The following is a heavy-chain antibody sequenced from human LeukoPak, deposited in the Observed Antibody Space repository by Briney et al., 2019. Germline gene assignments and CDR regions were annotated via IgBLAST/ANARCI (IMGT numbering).Heavy chain of an antibody. CDR1: GGSISSYY. J-gene: IGHJ5*02. V-gene: IGHV4-4*07. Sequence: PSETLSLTCTVSGGSISSYYWSWIRQPAGKGLEWIGRIETTGSTNYNPSLKSRVTMSVDTSKRHFSLRLTSVTAADAAVYYCAVDDRGFDPRGQGTLVTVSS. CDR3: AVDDRGFDP. CDR2: IETTGST. D-gene: IGHD3-22*01.